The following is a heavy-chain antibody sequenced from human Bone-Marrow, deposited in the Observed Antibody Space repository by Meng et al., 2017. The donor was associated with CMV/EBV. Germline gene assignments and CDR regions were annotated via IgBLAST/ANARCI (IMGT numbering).Heavy chain of an antibody. J-gene: IGHJ5*02. V-gene: IGHV1-69*01. CDR3: ARGEGLLGDWFDP. Sequence: VQRVTSGADVKKPGASVKVSCKTSGGTVSSYGISWVRQAPGQGLEWMGGIIPIFGTANYAQKFQGRVTITADESTSTAYMELSSLRSEDTAVYYCARGEGLLGDWFDPWGQGTLVTVSS. CDR2: IIPIFGTA. CDR1: GGTVSSYG. D-gene: IGHD2-8*02.